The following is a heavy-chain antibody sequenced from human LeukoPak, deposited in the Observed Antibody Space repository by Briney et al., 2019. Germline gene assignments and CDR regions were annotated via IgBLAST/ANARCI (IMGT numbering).Heavy chain of an antibody. CDR1: GFTFSSYS. D-gene: IGHD4-23*01. J-gene: IGHJ4*02. Sequence: GSLRLSCAASGFTFSSYSMNWVRQAPGKGLEWIGEINHSGSTNYNPSLKSRVTISVDTSKNQFSLKLSSVTAADTAVYYCARDTSVTPGYWGQGTLVTVSS. CDR2: INHSGST. V-gene: IGHV4-34*01. CDR3: ARDTSVTPGY.